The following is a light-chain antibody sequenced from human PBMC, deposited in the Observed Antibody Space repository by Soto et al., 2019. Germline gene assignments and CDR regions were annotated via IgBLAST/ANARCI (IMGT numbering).Light chain of an antibody. CDR3: QLYGDSPT. Sequence: IVLTQSPGTLSLSPGERATLSCRASQRVTSKYLAWFQQKPGQAPRLLLYDVPTRATGFPDRFSGSGSGTDFTLTISRLEPEDFAVYYCQLYGDSPTFGGGTKVEIK. CDR2: DVP. J-gene: IGKJ4*01. V-gene: IGKV3-20*01. CDR1: QRVTSKY.